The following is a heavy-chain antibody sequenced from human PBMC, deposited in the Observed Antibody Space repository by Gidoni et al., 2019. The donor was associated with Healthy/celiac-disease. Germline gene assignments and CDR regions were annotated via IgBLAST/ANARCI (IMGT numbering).Heavy chain of an antibody. Sequence: QVQLVESGGGVVQPGRSLRLSCAASGFTFSSYGMHWVRQAPGKGLEWVAVIWYDGSNKYYADSVKGRFTISRDNSKNTLYLQMNSLRAEDTAVYYCARDSGNFSDYFDYWGQGTLVTVSS. CDR3: ARDSGNFSDYFDY. D-gene: IGHD3-10*01. V-gene: IGHV3-33*01. CDR1: GFTFSSYG. J-gene: IGHJ4*02. CDR2: IWYDGSNK.